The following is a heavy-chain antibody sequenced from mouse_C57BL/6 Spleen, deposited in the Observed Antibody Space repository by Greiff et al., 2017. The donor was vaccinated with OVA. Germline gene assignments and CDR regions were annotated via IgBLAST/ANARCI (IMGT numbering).Heavy chain of an antibody. D-gene: IGHD1-1*01. CDR2: IYPSDSET. V-gene: IGHV1-61*01. J-gene: IGHJ4*01. CDR1: GYTFTSYW. Sequence: QVQLQQPGAELVRPGSSVKLSCKASGYTFTSYWMDWVKQRPGQGLEWIGNIYPSDSETHYNQKFKDKATLTVDKSSSTAYMQLSSLTSEDSAVYYCARNGYGSSYVGYAMDYWGQGTSVTVSS. CDR3: ARNGYGSSYVGYAMDY.